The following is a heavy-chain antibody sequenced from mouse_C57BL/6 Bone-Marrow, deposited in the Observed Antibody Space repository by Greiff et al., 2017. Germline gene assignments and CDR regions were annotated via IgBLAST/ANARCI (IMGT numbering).Heavy chain of an antibody. CDR1: GYTFTSYW. Sequence: QVHVMQSGAELVMPGASVMLSCKASGYTFTSYWMHWVKQRPGQGLEWIGEIDPSDSYTNCHHKFKGKSTLTVDKSSSTAYMQLSSLTSEDSAVYYCARERSYYSNYDFGWWGQGATLTGSS. CDR2: IDPSDSYT. D-gene: IGHD2-5*01. CDR3: ARERSYYSNYDFGW. V-gene: IGHV1-69*01. J-gene: IGHJ2*01.